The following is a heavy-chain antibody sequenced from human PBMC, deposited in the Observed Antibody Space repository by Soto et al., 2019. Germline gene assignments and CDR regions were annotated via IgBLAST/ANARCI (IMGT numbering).Heavy chain of an antibody. CDR2: IYYSGST. CDR1: GGSISSGGYY. D-gene: IGHD4-17*01. V-gene: IGHV4-31*03. J-gene: IGHJ4*02. Sequence: QVQLQESGPGLVKPSQTLSLTCTVSGGSISSGGYYWSWIRQHPGKGLEWIGYIYYSGSTYYNPSLKSRVTISVDTSKNQFSLKLSSVTAADTAVYYCARVAEIDFGDYLHYSDYWGQGTLVTVSS. CDR3: ARVAEIDFGDYLHYSDY.